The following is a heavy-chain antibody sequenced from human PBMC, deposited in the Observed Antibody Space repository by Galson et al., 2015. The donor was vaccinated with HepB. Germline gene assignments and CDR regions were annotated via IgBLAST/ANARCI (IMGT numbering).Heavy chain of an antibody. Sequence: SVKVSCKASGYTFTSYGISWVRQAPGQGLEWMGWISAYNGNTNYAQKLQGRVTMTTDTSTSTAYMELRSLRSDDTAVYYCARDGGYSGYDLDYSAFDIWGQGTLVTVSS. CDR2: ISAYNGNT. V-gene: IGHV1-18*01. CDR1: GYTFTSYG. CDR3: ARDGGYSGYDLDYSAFDI. D-gene: IGHD5-12*01. J-gene: IGHJ4*02.